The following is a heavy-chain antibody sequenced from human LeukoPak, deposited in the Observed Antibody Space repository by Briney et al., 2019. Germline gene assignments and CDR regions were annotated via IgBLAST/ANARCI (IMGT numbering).Heavy chain of an antibody. V-gene: IGHV4-31*03. CDR1: GGSISSGGYY. J-gene: IGHJ5*02. CDR3: AREGKYYYDSSGYYSSVSWFDP. Sequence: SETLSLTCTVSGGSISSGGYYWSWIRQHPGKGLEWIGYIYYSGSTYYIPSLKSRVTISVDTSKNQFSLKLSSVTAADTAVYYCAREGKYYYDSSGYYSSVSWFDPWGQGTLVTVSS. CDR2: IYYSGST. D-gene: IGHD3-22*01.